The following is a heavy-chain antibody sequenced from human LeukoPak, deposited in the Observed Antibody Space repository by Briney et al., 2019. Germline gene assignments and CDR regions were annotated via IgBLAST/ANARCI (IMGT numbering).Heavy chain of an antibody. D-gene: IGHD2-15*01. CDR3: ARDREYCSGGSCYNAFDI. V-gene: IGHV4-59*01. J-gene: IGHJ3*02. Sequence: KSSETLSLTCTVSGGSISSYYWSWIRQPPGKGLEWIGNIYYRGSTNYKPSLNSRVTMPADTSKNQFSLNLSSVTAADTAVYYCARDREYCSGGSCYNAFDIWGQGTMVTVSS. CDR2: IYYRGST. CDR1: GGSISSYY.